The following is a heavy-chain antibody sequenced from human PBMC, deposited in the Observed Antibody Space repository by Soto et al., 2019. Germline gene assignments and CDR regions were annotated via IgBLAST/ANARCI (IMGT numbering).Heavy chain of an antibody. CDR2: IYYSGST. CDR1: GRSISSSSYY. D-gene: IGHD3-10*01. Sequence: SENLSLTCTVSGRSISSSSYYWGWIRQPPGKGLEWIGSIYYSGSTYYNPSLKSRVTISVHTSKNQFSLKLSSVTAADTAVYYCARKGRGSYYYGMDVWGQGTTVTVS. J-gene: IGHJ6*02. CDR3: ARKGRGSYYYGMDV. V-gene: IGHV4-39*01.